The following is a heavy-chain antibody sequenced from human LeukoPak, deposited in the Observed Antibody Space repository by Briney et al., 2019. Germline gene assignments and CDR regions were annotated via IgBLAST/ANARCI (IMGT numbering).Heavy chain of an antibody. J-gene: IGHJ4*02. CDR2: ISYDGSNK. CDR3: AKEKVGGYSYGGGSFDY. D-gene: IGHD5-18*01. CDR1: GFNFTDAW. Sequence: GGSLRLSCAASGFNFTDAWMTWVRQAPGKGLEWVAVISYDGSNKYYADSVKGRFTISRDNSKNTLYLQMNSLRAEDTAVYYCAKEKVGGYSYGGGSFDYWGQGTLVTVSS. V-gene: IGHV3-30*18.